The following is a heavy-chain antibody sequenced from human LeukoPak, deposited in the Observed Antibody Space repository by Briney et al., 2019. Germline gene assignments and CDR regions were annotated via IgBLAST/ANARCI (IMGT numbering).Heavy chain of an antibody. Sequence: ASVKVSCKASGYSFTGYYMHWVRQAPGQGLEWMGWINPNSGDTKYAQKFQGRVTMTRDTSISTAYMELTRLRSDDTAVYYCARDLPYSSSWESIDYWGQGTLVTVSS. CDR1: GYSFTGYY. CDR2: INPNSGDT. CDR3: ARDLPYSSSWESIDY. V-gene: IGHV1-2*02. J-gene: IGHJ4*02. D-gene: IGHD6-13*01.